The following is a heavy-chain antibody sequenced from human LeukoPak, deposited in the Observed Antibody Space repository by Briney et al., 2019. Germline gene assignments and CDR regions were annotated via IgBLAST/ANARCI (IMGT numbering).Heavy chain of an antibody. CDR3: ARGYYLDIVVVPAANYFDY. D-gene: IGHD2-2*03. CDR2: INHSGST. J-gene: IGHJ4*02. CDR1: GGSFSGYY. V-gene: IGHV4-34*01. Sequence: SETLSLTCAVYGGSFSGYYWSWIRQPPGKGLEWIGEINHSGSTNYNPSFKSRVTISVDTSKNQFSLKLSSVTAADTAVYYCARGYYLDIVVVPAANYFDYWGQGTLVTVSS.